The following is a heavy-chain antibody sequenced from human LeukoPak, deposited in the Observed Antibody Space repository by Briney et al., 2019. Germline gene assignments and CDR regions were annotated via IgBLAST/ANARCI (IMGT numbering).Heavy chain of an antibody. CDR1: GYTFTGYY. D-gene: IGHD6-13*01. V-gene: IGHV1-2*02. Sequence: SVKVSCKASGYTFTGYYIHWVRQAPGQGLEWMGWINPNSGGTNYAQKFQGRVTMTRDTSISTAYMELSRLRSDDTAVYYCATDAKGIAAAGYYFDYWGQGTLVTVSS. CDR3: ATDAKGIAAAGYYFDY. CDR2: INPNSGGT. J-gene: IGHJ4*02.